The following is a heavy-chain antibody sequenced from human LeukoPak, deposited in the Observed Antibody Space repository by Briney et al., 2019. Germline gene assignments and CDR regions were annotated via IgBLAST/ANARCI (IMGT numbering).Heavy chain of an antibody. V-gene: IGHV3-74*01. Sequence: PGGSLRLSCAASGFTFSSYWMHWVRQAPGKGLVWVSRINSDGSSTSYADSMKGRFTISRDNAKNTLYLQMNSLRAEDTAVYYCASLGYDLLNDFWGQGTLVTVSS. CDR2: INSDGSST. CDR1: GFTFSSYW. J-gene: IGHJ4*02. CDR3: ASLGYDLLNDF. D-gene: IGHD3-3*01.